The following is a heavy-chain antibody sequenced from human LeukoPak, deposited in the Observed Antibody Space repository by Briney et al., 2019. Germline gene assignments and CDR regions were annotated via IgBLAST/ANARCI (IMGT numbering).Heavy chain of an antibody. Sequence: PGGSLRLSCAASGFTFDDYAMHWVRQAPGKGLEWVSLISWDGGSTYYADSVKGRFTISRDNSKNSLYLQMNSLRAEDTALYYCAKDRIVGATRVYYMDVWGKGTTVTVSS. D-gene: IGHD1-26*01. CDR2: ISWDGGST. CDR3: AKDRIVGATRVYYMDV. CDR1: GFTFDDYA. V-gene: IGHV3-43D*03. J-gene: IGHJ6*03.